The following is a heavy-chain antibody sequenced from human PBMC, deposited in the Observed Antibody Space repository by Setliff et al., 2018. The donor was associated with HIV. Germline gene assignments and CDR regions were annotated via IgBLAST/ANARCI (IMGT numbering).Heavy chain of an antibody. CDR2: IHASGKT. Sequence: SETLSLTCTFSGDSISSGNYYWNWIRQPPGKGLEWIGYIHASGKTNYNPSLKSRVTISLDTSKMQFSLHLTSVTAADTAVYYCANLDPSGCNFLAYWGQGTLVTVSS. J-gene: IGHJ4*02. V-gene: IGHV4-61*01. CDR3: ANLDPSGCNFLAY. D-gene: IGHD4-4*01. CDR1: GDSISSGNYY.